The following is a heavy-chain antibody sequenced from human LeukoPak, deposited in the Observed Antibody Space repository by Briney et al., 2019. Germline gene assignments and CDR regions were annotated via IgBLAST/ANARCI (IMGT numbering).Heavy chain of an antibody. CDR2: MSGSGTTI. V-gene: IGHV3-48*03. Sequence: QPGGSLRLSCAASGFTFSSFEMNWVRQAPGKGLEWISYMSGSGTTIYYADSVKGRFTISRDNAKNSLYLQMNSLRAEDTAVYYCARTRGYSYGWGFFDYWGQGTLVTVSS. D-gene: IGHD5-18*01. J-gene: IGHJ4*02. CDR1: GFTFSSFE. CDR3: ARTRGYSYGWGFFDY.